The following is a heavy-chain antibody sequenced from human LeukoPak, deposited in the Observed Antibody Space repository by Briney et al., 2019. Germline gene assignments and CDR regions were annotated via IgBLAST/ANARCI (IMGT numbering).Heavy chain of an antibody. D-gene: IGHD3-22*01. V-gene: IGHV4-39*07. Sequence: SETLSLTCTVSGGSISSSSYYWGWLRQPPGKGLEWIGSIYYSGSTYYNPSLKSRVTISVDTSKNQFSLKLSSVTAADTAVYYCASYSYYYDSSGYFDYWGQGTLVTVSS. J-gene: IGHJ4*02. CDR2: IYYSGST. CDR3: ASYSYYYDSSGYFDY. CDR1: GGSISSSSYY.